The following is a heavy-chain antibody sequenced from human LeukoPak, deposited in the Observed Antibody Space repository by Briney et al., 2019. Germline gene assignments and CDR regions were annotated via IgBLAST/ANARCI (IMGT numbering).Heavy chain of an antibody. CDR2: INHSGST. D-gene: IGHD5-12*01. Sequence: KPSETLSLTCAVYGGSFSGYYWSWIRQPPGKGLEWIGEINHSGSTNYNPSLKSRVTISVDTSKNQFSLKLSSVTAADTAVYYCARGRGYGRNFDYWGQGTLVTVXS. CDR3: ARGRGYGRNFDY. CDR1: GGSFSGYY. J-gene: IGHJ4*02. V-gene: IGHV4-34*01.